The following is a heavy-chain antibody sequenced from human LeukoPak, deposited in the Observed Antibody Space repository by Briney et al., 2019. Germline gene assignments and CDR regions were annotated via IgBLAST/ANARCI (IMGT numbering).Heavy chain of an antibody. V-gene: IGHV3-30*18. D-gene: IGHD6-19*01. CDR1: GVTFSSYG. J-gene: IGHJ3*02. CDR3: AKDLSSGWYLDAFDI. CDR2: ISYDGSNK. Sequence: GGSLRLSCAASGVTFSSYGMHWVRQAPGKGLEWVAVISYDGSNKYYADSVKGRFTISRDNSKNTLYLQMNSLRAEDTAVYYCAKDLSSGWYLDAFDIWGQGTMVTVSS.